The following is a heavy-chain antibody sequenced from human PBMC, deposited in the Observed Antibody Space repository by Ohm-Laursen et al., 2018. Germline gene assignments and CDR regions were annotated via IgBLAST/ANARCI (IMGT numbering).Heavy chain of an antibody. J-gene: IGHJ5*02. Sequence: LRLSCSASGFTFDDYAMHWVRQAPGKGLEWVSGISWNSGSIGYADSVKGRFTISRDNAKNSLYLQMNSLRAEDTALYYCAKADSIAVAGNVPTLFDPWGQGTLVTVSS. CDR1: GFTFDDYA. CDR2: ISWNSGSI. CDR3: AKADSIAVAGNVPTLFDP. V-gene: IGHV3-9*01. D-gene: IGHD6-19*01.